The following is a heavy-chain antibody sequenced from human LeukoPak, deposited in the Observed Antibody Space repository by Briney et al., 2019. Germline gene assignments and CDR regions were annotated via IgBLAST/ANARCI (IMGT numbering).Heavy chain of an antibody. CDR2: IRSKANSYAT. Sequence: PGGSLRLSCAASGFTFSGSAMHWVRQASGKGLEWVGRIRSKANSYATAYAASVKGRFTISRDNSKNILYLQMNSLRVEDTAVYYCTKASAERCPGAFCYPFDHWGQGTLVTVSS. CDR3: TKASAERCPGAFCYPFDH. J-gene: IGHJ4*02. V-gene: IGHV3-73*01. D-gene: IGHD2-8*02. CDR1: GFTFSGSA.